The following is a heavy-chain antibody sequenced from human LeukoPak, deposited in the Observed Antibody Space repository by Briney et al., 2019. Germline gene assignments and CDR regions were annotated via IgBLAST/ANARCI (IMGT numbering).Heavy chain of an antibody. V-gene: IGHV1-69*05. D-gene: IGHD1-7*01. CDR2: IIPIFGAA. Sequence: ASVKVSCKASGGTISSHAISWVRQAPGQGLEWMGGIIPIFGAAKYAQKFQGRVTITTDESTSTAYMELSSLTTEDTAVYYCARGAGTSPLYYWGQGTLVSVSS. J-gene: IGHJ4*02. CDR1: GGTISSHA. CDR3: ARGAGTSPLYY.